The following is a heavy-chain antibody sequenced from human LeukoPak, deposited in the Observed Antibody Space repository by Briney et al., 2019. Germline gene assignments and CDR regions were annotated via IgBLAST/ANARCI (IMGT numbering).Heavy chain of an antibody. Sequence: SETLSLTCTVSGGSTSSSSYYWSWIRQPAGKGLEWIGRIYTSGSTNYNPSLKSRVTISVDTSKNQFSLKLSSVTAADTAVYYCARFFYVGGFDYWGQGTLVTVSS. CDR1: GGSTSSSSYY. CDR3: ARFFYVGGFDY. CDR2: IYTSGST. J-gene: IGHJ4*02. V-gene: IGHV4-61*02. D-gene: IGHD3-16*01.